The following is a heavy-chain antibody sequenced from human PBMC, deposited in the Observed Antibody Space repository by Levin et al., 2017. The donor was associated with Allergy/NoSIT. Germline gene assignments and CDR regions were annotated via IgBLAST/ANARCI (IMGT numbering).Heavy chain of an antibody. V-gene: IGHV4-34*01. Sequence: SQTLSLTCAVYGGSFSGYYWSWIRQPPGKGLEWIGEINHSGSTNYNPSLKSRVTISVDTSKNQFSLKLSSVTAADTAVYYCARGSPTVTTYYYGMDVWGQGTTVTVSS. CDR1: GGSFSGYY. J-gene: IGHJ6*02. D-gene: IGHD4-17*01. CDR2: INHSGST. CDR3: ARGSPTVTTYYYGMDV.